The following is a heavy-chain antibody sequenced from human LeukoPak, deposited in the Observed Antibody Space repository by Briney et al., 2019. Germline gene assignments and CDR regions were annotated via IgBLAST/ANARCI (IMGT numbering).Heavy chain of an antibody. J-gene: IGHJ4*02. V-gene: IGHV4-34*01. D-gene: IGHD3-22*01. CDR3: ANLGTPRNYDSSGYYYGDEGY. CDR1: GGSFSGYY. Sequence: SETLSLTCTVYGGSFSGYYWSWIRQPPGKGLEWIGEINDSGSTNYNPSLKSRVTISVDTSKNQFSLKLSSVTAADTAVYYCANLGTPRNYDSSGYYYGDEGYWGQGTLVTVSS. CDR2: INDSGST.